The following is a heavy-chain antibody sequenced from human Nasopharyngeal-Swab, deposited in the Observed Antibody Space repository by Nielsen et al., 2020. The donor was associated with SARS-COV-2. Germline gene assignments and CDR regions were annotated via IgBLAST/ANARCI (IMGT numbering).Heavy chain of an antibody. CDR3: ARNPRSVQYTSTWYGEFDC. D-gene: IGHD6-13*01. CDR2: IYYSGSA. Sequence: WIRQPPGKGLEWIGTIYYSGSAYYNPSLKSRVAISVDTSKNQIFLNLSSVTAADSAVYYCARNPRSVQYTSTWYGEFDCWGQGTLVTVS. V-gene: IGHV4-39*01. J-gene: IGHJ4*02.